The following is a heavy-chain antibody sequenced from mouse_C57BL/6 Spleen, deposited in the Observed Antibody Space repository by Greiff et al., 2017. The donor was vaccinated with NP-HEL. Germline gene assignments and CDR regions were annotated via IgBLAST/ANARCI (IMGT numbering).Heavy chain of an antibody. J-gene: IGHJ2*01. Sequence: EVQLQQSGPELVKPGASVKISCKASGYSFTGYYMNWVKQSPEKSLEWIGEINPSTGGTTYNQKFKAKATLTVDKSSSTAYMQLKSLTSAESAVYYCAREGIYYYGSSSYYFDYWGQGTTLTVSS. V-gene: IGHV1-42*01. CDR1: GYSFTGYY. CDR3: AREGIYYYGSSSYYFDY. CDR2: INPSTGGT. D-gene: IGHD1-1*01.